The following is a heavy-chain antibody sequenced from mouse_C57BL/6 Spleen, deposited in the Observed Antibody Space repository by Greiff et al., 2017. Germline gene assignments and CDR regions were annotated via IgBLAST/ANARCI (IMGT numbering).Heavy chain of an antibody. CDR1: GYTFTSYW. Sequence: QVQLQQPGAELVRPGSSVKLSCKASGYTFTSYWMHWVKQRPIQGLEWIGNIDPSDSETHYNQTFKDKATLTVDKSSSTRYMQLSSLTSEASAVYYCARDGSSYDWYFDVWGTGTTVTVSS. V-gene: IGHV1-52*01. CDR2: IDPSDSET. CDR3: ARDGSSYDWYFDV. J-gene: IGHJ1*03. D-gene: IGHD1-1*01.